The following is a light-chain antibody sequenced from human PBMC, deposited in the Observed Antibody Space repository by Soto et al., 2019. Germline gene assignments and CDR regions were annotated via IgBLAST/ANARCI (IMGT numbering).Light chain of an antibody. V-gene: IGLV1-36*01. CDR1: SSNIGSHT. CDR3: VTWDDSLSGWV. CDR2: YDG. Sequence: QAVLTQPPSASGTPGQRITISCSGSSSNIGSHTVNWYHHLPGKAPKLLIYYDGLLSSGVSDRFSGSKSGTSASLAIGGLQSEDEGDYYCVTWDDSLSGWVFGGGTKLTVL. J-gene: IGLJ3*02.